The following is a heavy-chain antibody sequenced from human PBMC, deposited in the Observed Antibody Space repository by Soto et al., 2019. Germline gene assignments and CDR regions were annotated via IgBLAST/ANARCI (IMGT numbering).Heavy chain of an antibody. Sequence: QVQLVQSGAEVKKPGSSVKVSCKASGGTFSSYAISWVRQAPGQGLEWMGGIIPIFGTANYAQKFQGRVTITADKSTSTAYMELSSLRSEDTAVYYCARDQECGELLTPRVRYYYYGMDVWGQGTTVTVSS. V-gene: IGHV1-69*06. CDR2: IIPIFGTA. CDR3: ARDQECGELLTPRVRYYYYGMDV. J-gene: IGHJ6*02. CDR1: GGTFSSYA. D-gene: IGHD3-10*01.